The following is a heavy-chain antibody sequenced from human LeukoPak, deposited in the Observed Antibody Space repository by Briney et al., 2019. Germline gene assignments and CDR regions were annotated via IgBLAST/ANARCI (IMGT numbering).Heavy chain of an antibody. V-gene: IGHV3-15*01. Sequence: GGSLRLSCAASGITFSNAWVTWVRQAPGKGLEWVGRVKSKKNGGITDYAAPVKGRFTISRDDSKNTLYLQMNSLKTEDTAVYYCSTDQYGTVAPFDHWGQGILVTVSS. J-gene: IGHJ4*02. CDR1: GITFSNAW. CDR2: VKSKKNGGIT. CDR3: STDQYGTVAPFDH. D-gene: IGHD1-1*01.